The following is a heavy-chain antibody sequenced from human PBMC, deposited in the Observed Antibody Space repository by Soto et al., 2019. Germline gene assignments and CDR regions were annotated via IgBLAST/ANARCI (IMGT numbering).Heavy chain of an antibody. CDR2: IHYNGNT. CDR1: DGYSLYFS. CDR3: AREGNLGRWLQPLDF. J-gene: IGHJ4*02. D-gene: IGHD5-12*01. Sequence: HSVHCIVADGYSLYFSWRWVMKKTGKGLEWIGNIHYNGNTKYNPSLKSRVTMSVDTSKNQFSLKLISVTAADTAKYFCAREGNLGRWLQPLDFWGQGTLVTVSS. V-gene: IGHV4-59*01.